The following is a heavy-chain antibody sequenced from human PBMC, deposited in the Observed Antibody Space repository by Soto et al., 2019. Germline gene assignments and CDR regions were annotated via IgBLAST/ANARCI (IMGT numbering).Heavy chain of an antibody. V-gene: IGHV3-49*03. CDR1: GSTFDYYA. Sequence: SCTASGSTFDYYAIRWFRQAPGQGLEWVGFIRSKTYGGTTESAASVKGRFTISTDDSKSFAYLQMNSLKTEDTAVYYCTRARSVQWLVPEDLWGQGTLATV. CDR3: TRARSVQWLVPEDL. D-gene: IGHD6-19*01. J-gene: IGHJ5*02. CDR2: IRSKTYGGTT.